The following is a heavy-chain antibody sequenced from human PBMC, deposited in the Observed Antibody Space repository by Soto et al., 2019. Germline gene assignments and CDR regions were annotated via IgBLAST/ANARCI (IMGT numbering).Heavy chain of an antibody. V-gene: IGHV1-46*03. D-gene: IGHD2-21*01. CDR1: GFTFTRYY. Sequence: QVRLVQSESEVKKPGASLKLSCKASGFTFTRYYMHWVRQAPGQGLEWMGIINPSTGNTDYPQKFQGRVTVTRDTSTSTLYLELSSLTSDDSAVYFCARDACGGANCYDSWGQGTLVTVSS. J-gene: IGHJ5*01. CDR3: ARDACGGANCYDS. CDR2: INPSTGNT.